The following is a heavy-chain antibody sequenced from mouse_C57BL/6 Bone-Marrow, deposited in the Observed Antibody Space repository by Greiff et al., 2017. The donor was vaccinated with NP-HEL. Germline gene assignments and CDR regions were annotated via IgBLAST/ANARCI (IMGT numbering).Heavy chain of an antibody. Sequence: EVKLQESGPGLVKPSQSLSLTCSVTGYSITSGYYWNWIRQFPGNKLEWMGYISYDGSNNYNPSLKNRISITRDTSKNQFFLKLNSVTTEDTATYYCAITTVVAREFAYWGKGTLVTVSA. J-gene: IGHJ3*01. CDR2: ISYDGSN. V-gene: IGHV3-6*01. D-gene: IGHD1-1*01. CDR1: GYSITSGYY. CDR3: AITTVVAREFAY.